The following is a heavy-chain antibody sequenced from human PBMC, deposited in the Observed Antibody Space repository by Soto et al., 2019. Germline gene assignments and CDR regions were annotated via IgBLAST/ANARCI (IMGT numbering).Heavy chain of an antibody. CDR1: GFTFSSYA. V-gene: IGHV3-23*01. J-gene: IGHJ4*02. CDR2: ISGSGGST. CDR3: AKVGTYYDFWSGRTFDY. Sequence: EVQRLESGGGLVQPGGSLRLSCAASGFTFSSYAMSWVRQAPGKGLEWVSAISGSGGSTYYADSVKGRFTISRDNSKNTLYLQMNSLRAEETAVYYGAKVGTYYDFWSGRTFDYWGQGTLVTVSS. D-gene: IGHD3-3*01.